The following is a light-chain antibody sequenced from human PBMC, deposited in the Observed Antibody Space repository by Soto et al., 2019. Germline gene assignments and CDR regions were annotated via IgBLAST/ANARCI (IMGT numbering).Light chain of an antibody. CDR1: SRDVGGYKY. V-gene: IGLV2-14*01. J-gene: IGLJ2*01. CDR2: EVS. Sequence: QSALTQPASVSGSPGQSITISCTGTSRDVGGYKYVSWYQQYPGKAPKLIIYEVSNRPSGVSNRFSGSKSGNTASLTISGLQAEDEADYYCTSYRGSSTLVFGGGTKVTVL. CDR3: TSYRGSSTLV.